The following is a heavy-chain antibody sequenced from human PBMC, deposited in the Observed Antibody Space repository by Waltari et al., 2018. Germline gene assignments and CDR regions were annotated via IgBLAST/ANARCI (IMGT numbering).Heavy chain of an antibody. D-gene: IGHD3-9*01. V-gene: IGHV1-8*03. CDR3: ARGSLTGFDY. Sequence: QVHLVQSGAAVKKPGASVQVSCKSSGYTSPSYDINWVRQATGQGLEWMGWMKPNSGNTGYAQKFQGRVTITRNTSISTAYMELSSLRSEDTAVYYCARGSLTGFDYWGQGTLVTVSS. CDR2: MKPNSGNT. CDR1: GYTSPSYD. J-gene: IGHJ4*02.